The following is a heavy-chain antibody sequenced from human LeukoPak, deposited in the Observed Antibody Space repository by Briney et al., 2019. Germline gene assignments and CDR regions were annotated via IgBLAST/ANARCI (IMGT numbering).Heavy chain of an antibody. V-gene: IGHV4-34*03. D-gene: IGHD6-19*01. Sequence: KTSETLSLTCRVDGESFSGYYWIWIRQPPGKGLEWIGEINHRGSTNYNPSLESRVTLSVDTSNRQFSLNVTSMTAADTAMYYCCGSGWFAGPFGYWGQGALVTVSS. J-gene: IGHJ4*02. CDR1: GESFSGYY. CDR3: CGSGWFAGPFGY. CDR2: INHRGST.